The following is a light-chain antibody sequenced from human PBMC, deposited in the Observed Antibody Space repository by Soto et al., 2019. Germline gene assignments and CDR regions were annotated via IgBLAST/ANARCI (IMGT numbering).Light chain of an antibody. CDR2: DSS. Sequence: ENVLTQSPGTLSLSPGERATLSCRASQSVGRDDLAWFQQKPGQAPRLLIHDSSRRATGIPDRFSGSGSGTDFTLTINRLEPEDFAVYYCQQYASAPITFGQGTRVDIK. V-gene: IGKV3-20*01. J-gene: IGKJ5*01. CDR3: QQYASAPIT. CDR1: QSVGRDD.